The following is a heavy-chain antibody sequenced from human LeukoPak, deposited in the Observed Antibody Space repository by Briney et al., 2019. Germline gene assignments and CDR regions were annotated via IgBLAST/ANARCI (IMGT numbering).Heavy chain of an antibody. CDR1: GGSISSSSYY. J-gene: IGHJ2*01. CDR3: ARGRGWELLLWYFDL. Sequence: SETLSLTCTVSGGSISSSSYYWGWIRQPPGKGLEWIGSIYYSGSTNYNPSLKSRVTISVDTSKNQFSLKLSSVTAADTAVYYCARGRGWELLLWYFDLWGRGTLVTVSS. V-gene: IGHV4-39*07. CDR2: IYYSGST. D-gene: IGHD1-26*01.